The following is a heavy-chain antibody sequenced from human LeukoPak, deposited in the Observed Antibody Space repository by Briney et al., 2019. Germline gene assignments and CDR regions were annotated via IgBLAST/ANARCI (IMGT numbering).Heavy chain of an antibody. CDR3: ARDRHPGDFDY. CDR1: GYTFTSYY. CDR2: INPSGGST. V-gene: IGHV1-46*01. Sequence: ASVKVSCKASGYTFTSYYLHWVRQAPGEGLEWMGIINPSGGSTDYAQKFQGRLTMTRDMSTSTVYMELSSLRSEDTAVYYCARDRHPGDFDYWGQGTLVTVSS. J-gene: IGHJ4*02.